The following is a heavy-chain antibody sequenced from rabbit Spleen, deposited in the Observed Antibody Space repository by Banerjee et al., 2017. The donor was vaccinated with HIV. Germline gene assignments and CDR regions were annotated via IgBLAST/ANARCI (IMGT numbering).Heavy chain of an antibody. CDR2: IAGGSSGFT. V-gene: IGHV1S40*01. D-gene: IGHD4-1*01. CDR1: GFSASTNYY. CDR3: ARDAAGREDFNL. Sequence: QSLEESGGGLVQPEGSLTLTCTASGFSASTNYYICWVRQAPGKGLEWIACIAGGSSGFTYSATWAKGRFTISKTSSTTVTLQMTSLTAADTATYFCARDAAGREDFNLWGQGTLVTVS. J-gene: IGHJ4*01.